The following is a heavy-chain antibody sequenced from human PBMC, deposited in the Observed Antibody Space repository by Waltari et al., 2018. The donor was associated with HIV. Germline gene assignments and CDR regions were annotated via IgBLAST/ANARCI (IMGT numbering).Heavy chain of an antibody. CDR3: ATPAAKGTWFAS. CDR2: GWMGRSLPILGAP. CDR1: GVTSNTFP. V-gene: IGHV1-69*08. J-gene: IGHJ5*01. D-gene: IGHD3-10*01. Sequence: QVRLVQSGDEVRKSGSSVKISCEAFGVTSNTFPVNWVRQAPGEGLEWVGRLGWMGRSLPILGAPAYSQRLRGRVTLSADTATNTAFLQLSSLRSDDTAVYYCATPAAKGTWFASWGKGSQIIVSS.